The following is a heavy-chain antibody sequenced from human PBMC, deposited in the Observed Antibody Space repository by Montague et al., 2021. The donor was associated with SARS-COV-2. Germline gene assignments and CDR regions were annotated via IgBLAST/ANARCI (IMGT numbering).Heavy chain of an antibody. CDR1: GGSISSSSYY. D-gene: IGHD4-23*01. Sequence: SETLSLTCTVSGGSISSSSYYWGWIRQPPGKGLDWIVSIYYSGSTYYTLSLKSRVTISVDTSKNQFSLKLISVTAADTAVYYCARLVETYYYYYGMDVWGQGTTVTVSS. J-gene: IGHJ6*02. V-gene: IGHV4-39*01. CDR2: IYYSGST. CDR3: ARLVETYYYYYGMDV.